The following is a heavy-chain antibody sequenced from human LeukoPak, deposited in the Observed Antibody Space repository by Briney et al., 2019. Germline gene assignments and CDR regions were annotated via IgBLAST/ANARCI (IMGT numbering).Heavy chain of an antibody. V-gene: IGHV1-69*13. J-gene: IGHJ4*02. Sequence: GASVKVSCKASGGTFSSFAISWVRQAPGQGLEWMGGIIPIFGTANYAQNFQGRVTITADESTSTAYMELSSLRSEDTAVYYCASPKGIFGAVDYFDYWGQGTLVTVSS. D-gene: IGHD3-3*01. CDR2: IIPIFGTA. CDR1: GGTFSSFA. CDR3: ASPKGIFGAVDYFDY.